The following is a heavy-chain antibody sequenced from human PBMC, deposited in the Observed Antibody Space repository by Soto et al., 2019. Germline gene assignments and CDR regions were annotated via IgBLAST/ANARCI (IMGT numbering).Heavy chain of an antibody. V-gene: IGHV3-64*01. CDR2: ISSNGGST. CDR3: HTYIVATIEDLDY. CDR1: GFTFSSYA. J-gene: IGHJ4*02. Sequence: GGSLRLSCAASGFTFSSYAMHWVRQAPGKGLEYVSGISSNGGSTYYASSVKGRFTISRDNSKNTLYLQMGSLRTEDMAVYYCHTYIVATIEDLDYWGQGTLVTVSS. D-gene: IGHD5-12*01.